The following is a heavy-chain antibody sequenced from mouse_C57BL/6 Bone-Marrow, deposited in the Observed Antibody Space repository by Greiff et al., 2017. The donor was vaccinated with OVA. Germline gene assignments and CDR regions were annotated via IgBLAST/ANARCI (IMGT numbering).Heavy chain of an antibody. D-gene: IGHD2-10*02. V-gene: IGHV1-52*01. CDR3: ARYGPGWFAY. CDR1: GYTFTSYW. J-gene: IGHJ3*01. Sequence: QVQLQQPGAELVRPGSSVKLSCKASGYTFTSYWMHWVKQRPIQGLEWIGNIDPSDSETHYNQKFKDKATLTVDKSSSTAYMKLSSQTSGDSAVYYGARYGPGWFAYWGQGTLVTVSA. CDR2: IDPSDSET.